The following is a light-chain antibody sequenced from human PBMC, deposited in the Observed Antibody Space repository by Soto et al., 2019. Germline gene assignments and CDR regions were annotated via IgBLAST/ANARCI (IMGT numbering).Light chain of an antibody. Sequence: EIVMTQSPATLSVSPGERATLSSRASQIVSEHLAWYQLKPGQTPRLLIYGASTRATGIPARFSGNGAGTEFTLTISSLQSEDFAVYYCQQYDNWPLTFGGGTKVEI. CDR3: QQYDNWPLT. V-gene: IGKV3-15*01. J-gene: IGKJ4*01. CDR1: QIVSEH. CDR2: GAS.